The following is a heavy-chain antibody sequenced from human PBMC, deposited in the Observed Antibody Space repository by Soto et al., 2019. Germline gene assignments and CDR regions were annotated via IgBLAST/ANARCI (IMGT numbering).Heavy chain of an antibody. CDR1: GFTINRND. CDR2: MSFDGNHQ. J-gene: IGHJ6*02. V-gene: IGHV3-30*03. Sequence: GSRRLSCAASGFTINRNDMYWVRQAPGKGLEWVAVMSFDGNHQHYADSVKGRFTISRDNSKNTLSLEMNSLRRDDTAVYYCASCERFPRVGVDYYALDVWGQGTTVTVSS. D-gene: IGHD3-3*01. CDR3: ASCERFPRVGVDYYALDV.